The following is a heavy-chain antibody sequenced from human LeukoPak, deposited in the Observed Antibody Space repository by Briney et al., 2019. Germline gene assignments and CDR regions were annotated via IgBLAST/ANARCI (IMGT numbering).Heavy chain of an antibody. CDR3: ARGSKGTYDY. Sequence: GGSPRLSCVASGFTFSNSVMTWVRQAPGKGLEWVSSILGTGDYTYFANSVKGRFTISRDNSKNTLYLQMNSLRAGDTAIYYCARGSKGTYDYWGQGTLVTVSS. V-gene: IGHV3-23*01. CDR1: GFTFSNSV. J-gene: IGHJ4*02. CDR2: ILGTGDYT.